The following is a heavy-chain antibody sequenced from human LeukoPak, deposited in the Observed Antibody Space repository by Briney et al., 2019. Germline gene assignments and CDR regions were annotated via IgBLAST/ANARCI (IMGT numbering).Heavy chain of an antibody. D-gene: IGHD3-9*01. V-gene: IGHV1-69*04. CDR2: IIPILGIA. CDR1: GGTFTIYA. J-gene: IGHJ6*02. CDR3: ARVRYDILTGYPLNGMDV. Sequence: ASVKVSFKASGGTFTIYAISWVRQAPGQGLELKGRIIPILGIANYAQKFQGRVTITADKSTSTPYMELSSLRSEDTAVYYCARVRYDILTGYPLNGMDVWGQGTTVTVSS.